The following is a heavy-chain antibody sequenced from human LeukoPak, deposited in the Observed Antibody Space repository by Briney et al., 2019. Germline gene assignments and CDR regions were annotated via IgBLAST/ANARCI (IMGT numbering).Heavy chain of an antibody. D-gene: IGHD3-3*01. CDR1: GGSISSYY. Sequence: SSETLSLTCTVSGGSISSYYWSWIRQPPGKGLEWIGYIYYSGSTNYNPSLKSRVTISVDTSKNQFSLKLSSVTAADTAVYYCARSYYDFWSAYDAFDIWGQGTMVTVSS. V-gene: IGHV4-59*01. CDR3: ARSYYDFWSAYDAFDI. CDR2: IYYSGST. J-gene: IGHJ3*02.